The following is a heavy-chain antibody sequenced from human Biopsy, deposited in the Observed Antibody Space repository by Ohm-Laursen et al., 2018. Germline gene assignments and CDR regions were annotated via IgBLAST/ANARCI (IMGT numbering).Heavy chain of an antibody. CDR1: SDSISSDY. Sequence: TLSLTCTVSSDSISSDYWLWIRQTPGKGLEWIGYIYYSGSTNYNPSLKSRVTISVDTSKNQFSLRLNSVTAADTAVYYCARATNSTGWPYYYFYGMDVWGQGTTVTVSS. CDR3: ARATNSTGWPYYYFYGMDV. J-gene: IGHJ6*02. V-gene: IGHV4-59*01. CDR2: IYYSGST. D-gene: IGHD2/OR15-2a*01.